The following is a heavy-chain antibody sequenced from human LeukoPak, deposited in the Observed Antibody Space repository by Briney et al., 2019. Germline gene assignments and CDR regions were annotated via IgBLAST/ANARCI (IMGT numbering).Heavy chain of an antibody. CDR1: GYTFTSYG. CDR2: ISAYNGNT. D-gene: IGHD3-9*01. V-gene: IGHV1-18*01. Sequence: GASVKVSCKASGYTFTSYGISWVRQAPGQGLERMGWISAYNGNTNYAQKLQGRVTMTTDTSASTAYMELRSLRSDDTAVYYCLRTPHYDILTGYYIGDWFDPWGQGTLVTVSS. CDR3: LRTPHYDILTGYYIGDWFDP. J-gene: IGHJ5*02.